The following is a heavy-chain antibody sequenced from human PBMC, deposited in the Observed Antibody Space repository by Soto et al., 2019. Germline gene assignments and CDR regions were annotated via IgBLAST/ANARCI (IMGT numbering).Heavy chain of an antibody. CDR2: IYTGGNT. V-gene: IGHV3-66*01. CDR3: VRDPWDY. Sequence: PGGSLRLSCAASGFTVSSKYMSWVRQAPGKGLEWVSVIYTGGNTYYVDSVKGRFTISRDNSKNMVYLQMNSLRAEDTAIYYCVRDPWDYWGQGTLVTVSS. J-gene: IGHJ4*02. CDR1: GFTVSSKY.